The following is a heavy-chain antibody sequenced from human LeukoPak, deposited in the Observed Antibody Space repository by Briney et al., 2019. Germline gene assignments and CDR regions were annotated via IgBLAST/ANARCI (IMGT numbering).Heavy chain of an antibody. D-gene: IGHD5-18*01. Sequence: GGSLRLSCAASGSTFSGYWMSWVRQAPGKGLEWVANIKPDGSDKYYVDSVKGRFTISRENAKNSLYLHTNSLRAEDTAVYYCARDRIQLWSHDYWGQGTLVTVSS. CDR2: IKPDGSDK. CDR1: GSTFSGYW. J-gene: IGHJ4*02. CDR3: ARDRIQLWSHDY. V-gene: IGHV3-7*04.